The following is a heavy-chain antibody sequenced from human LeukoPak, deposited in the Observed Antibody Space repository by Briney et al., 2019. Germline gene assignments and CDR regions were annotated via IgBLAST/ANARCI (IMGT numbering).Heavy chain of an antibody. D-gene: IGHD6-13*01. J-gene: IGHJ4*02. CDR2: ISGSGGST. Sequence: GGSLRLSCVASGFTFSIYAMSWVRQAPGKGLEGVSGISGSGGSTHYADSVQGRFTISRDNSKNTVYVQMIKLRDEDTAVYYCAKRPGYSSSWFYFDYWGQGTLVTVSS. CDR1: GFTFSIYA. CDR3: AKRPGYSSSWFYFDY. V-gene: IGHV3-23*01.